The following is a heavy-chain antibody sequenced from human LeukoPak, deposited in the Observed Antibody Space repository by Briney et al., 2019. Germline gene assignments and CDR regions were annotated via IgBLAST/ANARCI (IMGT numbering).Heavy chain of an antibody. CDR3: VRDFGSGSSRRNNYYMDV. CDR2: FYTSGNT. CDR1: GGSISREY. V-gene: IGHV4-4*07. J-gene: IGHJ6*03. Sequence: KPSETLSLTCTVSGGSISREYWSWIRQTAGEGLEWIGRFYTSGNTNYNPSLKSRVTMSVEKSKNQFSLKLSSVTAADTAVYYCVRDFGSGSSRRNNYYMDVWGKGTTVTVSS. D-gene: IGHD3-10*01.